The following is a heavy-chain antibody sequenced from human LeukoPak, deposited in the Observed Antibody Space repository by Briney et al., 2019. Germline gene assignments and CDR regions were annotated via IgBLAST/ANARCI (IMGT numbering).Heavy chain of an antibody. V-gene: IGHV1-2*02. J-gene: IGHJ4*02. Sequence: GASVKASCKASGYTFTGYYMHWVRQAPGQGLEWMGWINPNSGGTNYAQKFQGRVTMTRDTSISTAYMELSRLRSDDTAVYYCARDRQPLAAAGIEYYFDYWGQGTLVTVSS. D-gene: IGHD6-13*01. CDR3: ARDRQPLAAAGIEYYFDY. CDR2: INPNSGGT. CDR1: GYTFTGYY.